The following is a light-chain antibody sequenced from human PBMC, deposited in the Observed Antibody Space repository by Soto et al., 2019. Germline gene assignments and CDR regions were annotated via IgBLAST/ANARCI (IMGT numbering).Light chain of an antibody. CDR3: SSYTGRSTPGV. V-gene: IGLV2-14*01. CDR2: DVS. J-gene: IGLJ1*01. CDR1: RSDVGGYNY. Sequence: SLLSQPASLSGSPGQSITLSCPGTRSDVGGYNYVSWYQQHLGKAPKLMIYDVSNRPSGVSNRFSGSKSGNTASLTISGLQAEDEADYYCSSYTGRSTPGVFGTGTKVTVL.